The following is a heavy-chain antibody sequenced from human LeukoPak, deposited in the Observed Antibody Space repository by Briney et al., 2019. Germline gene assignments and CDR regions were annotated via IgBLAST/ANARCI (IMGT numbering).Heavy chain of an antibody. Sequence: PGGSLRLSCEASGFTFSAYAMTWVRQAPGKGLEWVSSIGSDNKPHYSESVKGRFTISRDNAKNSLYLQMNSLRDEDTAVYYCARDLLFSRIWWFDPWGQGTLVTVSS. CDR3: ARDLLFSRIWWFDP. CDR1: GFTFSAYA. J-gene: IGHJ5*02. V-gene: IGHV3-69-1*01. CDR2: IGSDNKP.